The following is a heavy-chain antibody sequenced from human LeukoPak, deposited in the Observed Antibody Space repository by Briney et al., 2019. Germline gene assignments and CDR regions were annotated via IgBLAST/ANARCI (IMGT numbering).Heavy chain of an antibody. CDR3: AKDRTAGYDGLVDY. CDR2: ISYDGSNK. D-gene: IGHD5-12*01. V-gene: IGHV3-30*18. CDR1: GFTFSNYG. Sequence: GGPLRLSCAASGFTFSNYGMHWVRQAPGKGLEWVAVISYDGSNKYYTDSVKGRFTISRDNSKTTLCLQMNSLRAEDTAVYYCAKDRTAGYDGLVDYWGQGTLVTVSS. J-gene: IGHJ4*02.